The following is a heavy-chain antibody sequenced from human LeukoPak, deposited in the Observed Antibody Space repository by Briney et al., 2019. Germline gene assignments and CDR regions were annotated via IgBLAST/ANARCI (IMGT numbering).Heavy chain of an antibody. D-gene: IGHD3-22*01. Sequence: SETLSLSCAIYGGSFSTYYWSWIRQPPGKGLEWIGEINRSGTTNYSPSLKSRVTISVETSKNLFSLKLNSVTAADTAVYYCARVRNDSSGYYYRSFDYWGQGTLVTVSS. CDR2: INRSGTT. V-gene: IGHV4-34*01. J-gene: IGHJ4*02. CDR1: GGSFSTYY. CDR3: ARVRNDSSGYYYRSFDY.